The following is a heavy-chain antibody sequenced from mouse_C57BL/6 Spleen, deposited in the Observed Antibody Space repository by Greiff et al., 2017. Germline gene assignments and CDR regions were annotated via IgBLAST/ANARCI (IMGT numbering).Heavy chain of an antibody. Sequence: EVQGVESGGGLVKPGGSLKLSCAASGFTFSSYAMSWVRQTPEKRLEWVATISDGGSYTYYPDNVKGRFTISRDNAKNNLYLQMSHLKSEDTAMYYCAREGWSPYYAMDYWGQGTSVTVSS. D-gene: IGHD1-1*02. CDR1: GFTFSSYA. CDR3: AREGWSPYYAMDY. CDR2: ISDGGSYT. J-gene: IGHJ4*01. V-gene: IGHV5-4*01.